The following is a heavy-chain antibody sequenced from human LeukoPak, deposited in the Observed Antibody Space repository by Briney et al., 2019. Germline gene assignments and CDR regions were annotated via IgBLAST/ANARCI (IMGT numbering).Heavy chain of an antibody. CDR2: INPNSGVT. CDR1: GYTFTGYS. Sequence: ASVKVSCKASGYTFTGYSMHWVRQAPGQGLEWMGWINPNSGVTNYAQKFQGRVTMTRDTSISTAYMELSSLRSDDTAVYYCAKNPIAVAGKGFDYRGQGTLVTVSS. J-gene: IGHJ5*01. CDR3: AKNPIAVAGKGFDY. V-gene: IGHV1-2*02. D-gene: IGHD6-19*01.